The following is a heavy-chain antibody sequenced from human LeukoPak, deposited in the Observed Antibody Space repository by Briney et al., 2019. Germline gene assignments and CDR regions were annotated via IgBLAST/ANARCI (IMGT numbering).Heavy chain of an antibody. CDR2: IYYSGST. CDR1: GGSISSYY. Sequence: SETLSLTCTVSGGSISSYYWSWIRQPPGKGLEWIGYIYYSGSTNYNPSLKSRVTISVDTSKNQFSLKLSSVTAADTAVYYCTLGLRGFFDYWGQGTLVTVSS. V-gene: IGHV4-59*01. D-gene: IGHD5-12*01. CDR3: TLGLRGFFDY. J-gene: IGHJ4*02.